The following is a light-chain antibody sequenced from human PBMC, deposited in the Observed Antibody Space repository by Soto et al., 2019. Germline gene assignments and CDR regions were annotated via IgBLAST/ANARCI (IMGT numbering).Light chain of an antibody. Sequence: IHRTHSPSTLSASVLYRVTITFRASQSISIWLAWYQQKPGKAPKLLIYKASSLESGVPSRFSGSGSGTEFTLTISSLQPDDFATYYCQQYNSYWTFGQGTKVDIK. V-gene: IGKV1-5*03. CDR3: QQYNSYWT. J-gene: IGKJ1*01. CDR2: KAS. CDR1: QSISIW.